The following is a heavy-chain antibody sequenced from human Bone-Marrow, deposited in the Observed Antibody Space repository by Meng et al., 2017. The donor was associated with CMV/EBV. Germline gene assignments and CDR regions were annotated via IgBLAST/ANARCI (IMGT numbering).Heavy chain of an antibody. Sequence: GESLKISCAASGFTFSSYGMSWVRQAPGKGLEWVSAISGSGGSTYYADSVKGRFTISRDNSKNTLYLQMNSLRAEDTAVYYCARDPYSSGSTHWGQGTLVTVSS. J-gene: IGHJ4*02. CDR2: ISGSGGST. CDR1: GFTFSSYG. D-gene: IGHD6-19*01. V-gene: IGHV3-23*01. CDR3: ARDPYSSGSTH.